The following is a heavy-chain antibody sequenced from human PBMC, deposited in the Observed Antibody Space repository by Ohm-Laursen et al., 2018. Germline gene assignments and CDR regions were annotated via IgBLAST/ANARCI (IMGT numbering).Heavy chain of an antibody. CDR3: AREPLLGGMDV. J-gene: IGHJ6*02. CDR1: GYTFTGYY. Sequence: ASVKVSCKASGYTFTGYYMHWVRQAPGQGLKWMGWMNPNSGNTGYAQKFQGRVTMTRNTSISTAYMELSSLRSEDTAVYYCAREPLLGGMDVWGQGTTVTVSS. CDR2: MNPNSGNT. V-gene: IGHV1-8*02.